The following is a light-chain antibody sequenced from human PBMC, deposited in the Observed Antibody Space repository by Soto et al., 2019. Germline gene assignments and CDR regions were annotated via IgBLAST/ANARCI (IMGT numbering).Light chain of an antibody. CDR2: GAS. CDR3: RQYNNWPPIT. Sequence: EIVLTQSPGTLSLSPGERATLSCRASQSVSSSYLAWYQQKPGQAPRLLIYGASTRATGIPARFSGSGSGTEFTLTISSLQSEDFAVYYCRQYNNWPPITFVQGTRLEIK. J-gene: IGKJ5*01. V-gene: IGKV3-15*01. CDR1: QSVSSSY.